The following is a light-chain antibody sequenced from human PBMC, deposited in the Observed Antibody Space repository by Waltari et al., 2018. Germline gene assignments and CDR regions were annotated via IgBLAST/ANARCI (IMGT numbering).Light chain of an antibody. J-gene: IGKJ2*01. CDR2: GAS. V-gene: IGKV3-15*01. CDR3: QQYNDWPPNT. Sequence: IVMTQSPATLSVSPGERATLSCRASQSVSSNLAWYQQKPGQAPRLLIYGASTRATGVPARFSGSGSRTEFILTISSMQSEDFAIYYCQQYNDWPPNTFGQGTKLEIK. CDR1: QSVSSN.